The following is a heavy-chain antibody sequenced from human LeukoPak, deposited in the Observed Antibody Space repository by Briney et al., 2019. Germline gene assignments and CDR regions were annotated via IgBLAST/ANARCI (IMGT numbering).Heavy chain of an antibody. D-gene: IGHD6-6*01. CDR3: AKEAGQHVKRFDP. CDR2: ISGSGGTT. V-gene: IGHV3-23*01. Sequence: QSGGSLRLSCAASGFTFSSHTMSWVRQAPGKGLEWVSAISGSGGTTSYADSVKGRFTISRDNSKNTLYVQMNSLRAEDTAVYYCAKEAGQHVKRFDPWGQGTLVTVSS. CDR1: GFTFSSHT. J-gene: IGHJ5*02.